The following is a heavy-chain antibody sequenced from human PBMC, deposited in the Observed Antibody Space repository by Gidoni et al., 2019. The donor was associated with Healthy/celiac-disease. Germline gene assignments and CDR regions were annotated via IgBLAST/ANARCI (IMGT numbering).Heavy chain of an antibody. Sequence: QVQLPQWGAGVLKPSATLSLTCAVYGGSFSGYYWSWTRQPPGKGLEWIGEINHSGSTNYNPSLKSRVTISVDTSKNQFSLKLSSVTAADTAVYYCARSSGDYVNYWGQGTLVTVSS. CDR2: INHSGST. V-gene: IGHV4-34*01. CDR3: ARSSGDYVNY. CDR1: GGSFSGYY. J-gene: IGHJ4*02. D-gene: IGHD4-17*01.